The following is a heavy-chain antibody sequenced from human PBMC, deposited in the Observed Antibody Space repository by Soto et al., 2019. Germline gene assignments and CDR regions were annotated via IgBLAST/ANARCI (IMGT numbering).Heavy chain of an antibody. CDR3: ARDYYDSSGYYVNWFDP. V-gene: IGHV1-18*01. CDR2: ISAYNGNT. CDR1: GYTFTSYG. Sequence: ASVKVSCKASGYTFTSYGISWVRQAPGQGLEWMGWISAYNGNTNYAQKLQGRVTMTTDTSTSTAYMELRSLRSDDTAVYYCARDYYDSSGYYVNWFDPWGQGTLVTVSS. D-gene: IGHD3-22*01. J-gene: IGHJ5*02.